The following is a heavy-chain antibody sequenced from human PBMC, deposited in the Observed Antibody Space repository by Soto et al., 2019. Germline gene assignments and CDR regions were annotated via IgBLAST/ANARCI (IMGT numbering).Heavy chain of an antibody. J-gene: IGHJ4*02. D-gene: IGHD3-16*01. V-gene: IGHV4-34*01. Sequence: SETLSLTCAVYGGSFSGYYWSWIRQPPGKGLEWIGEINHSGSTNYNPSLKSRVTISVDTSKNQFSLKLSSVTAADTAVYYCARFGAAMGTFDYWGQGTLVTVSS. CDR1: GGSFSGYY. CDR2: INHSGST. CDR3: ARFGAAMGTFDY.